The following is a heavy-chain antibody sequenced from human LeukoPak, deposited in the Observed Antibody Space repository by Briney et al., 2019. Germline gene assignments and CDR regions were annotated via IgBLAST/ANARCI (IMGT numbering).Heavy chain of an antibody. Sequence: GASVKDSCKASGYTFTYYGISWLRQAPGQGLEWMGWISAYNGNTNYAQKLQGRVTMTTDTSTSTAYMDLRSLRSDDTAVYYCARFPREGYGDYLDYWGQGTLVTVSS. J-gene: IGHJ4*02. D-gene: IGHD4-17*01. V-gene: IGHV1-18*01. CDR3: ARFPREGYGDYLDY. CDR1: GYTFTYYG. CDR2: ISAYNGNT.